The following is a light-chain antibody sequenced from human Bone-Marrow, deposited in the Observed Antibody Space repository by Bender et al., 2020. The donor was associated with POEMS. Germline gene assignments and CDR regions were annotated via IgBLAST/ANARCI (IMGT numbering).Light chain of an antibody. CDR1: ALGQRY. J-gene: IGLJ2*01. Sequence: SYELTQPPAVSVSPGQTATITCSGDALGQRYTAWYQQKAGQPPMLIIYEDNNRPSGIPERFSGSNSGGSATLTISGTQAVDEADYYCQAWGSSTPHVIFGGGTKLTVL. CDR2: EDN. V-gene: IGLV3-1*01. CDR3: QAWGSSTPHVI.